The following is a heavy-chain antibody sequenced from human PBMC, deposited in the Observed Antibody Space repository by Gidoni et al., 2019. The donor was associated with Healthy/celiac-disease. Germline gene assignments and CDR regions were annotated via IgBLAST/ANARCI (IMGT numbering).Heavy chain of an antibody. D-gene: IGHD3-10*01. CDR3: ARGEGSGFGHGLSDY. J-gene: IGHJ4*02. CDR2: TNHSGST. V-gene: IGHV4-34*01. CDR1: GGSFSGYY. Sequence: QVQLQQWGAGLLKPSETLSLPCAVYGGSFSGYYWSWIRQPHGKGLEWIGETNHSGSTNYNPSLKSRVTISVDTSKNQFSLKLSSVTAADTAVYYCARGEGSGFGHGLSDYWGQGTLVTVSS.